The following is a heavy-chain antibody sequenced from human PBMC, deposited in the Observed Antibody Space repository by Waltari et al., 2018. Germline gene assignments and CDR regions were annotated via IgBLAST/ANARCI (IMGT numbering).Heavy chain of an antibody. CDR2: IIPIFGTA. CDR1: GGTFSSSA. D-gene: IGHD1-26*01. V-gene: IGHV1-69*01. Sequence: QVQLVQSGAEVKKPGSSVPVSCKASGGTFSSSASSLVRQAPGQGLEWMGGIIPIFGTANYAQKFQGRVTITADESTNTAYMELSSLRSEDTAVYYCAREGDTTPFAEGYFDYWGQGTLVTVSS. J-gene: IGHJ4*02. CDR3: AREGDTTPFAEGYFDY.